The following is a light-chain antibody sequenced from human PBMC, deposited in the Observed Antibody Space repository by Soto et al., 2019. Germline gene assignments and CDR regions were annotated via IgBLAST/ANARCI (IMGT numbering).Light chain of an antibody. Sequence: EVVMTQAPPTVSVTPGERVTLSCRSSQSVANNLAWFQQKPGQGPRLLIYGASTRATGIPARFSGSGSETEFTLTISSLQSEDFATYYCQQYNSWPRTFGQGTRLEIK. J-gene: IGKJ5*01. CDR3: QQYNSWPRT. V-gene: IGKV3-15*01. CDR1: QSVANN. CDR2: GAS.